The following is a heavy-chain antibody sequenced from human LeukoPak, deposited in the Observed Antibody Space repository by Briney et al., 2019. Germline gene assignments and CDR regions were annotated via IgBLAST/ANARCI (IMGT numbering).Heavy chain of an antibody. J-gene: IGHJ4*02. Sequence: PGGSLRLSCTGSGVSFSDYAIHWVRQTPSKGLEWVSAIWYDGGYEYYADSVRGRFTISRHNSKSTVYLQMNSLGAEDTALYLCSRDGGPYGDMFFDFWGQGTLVTVSS. CDR1: GVSFSDYA. D-gene: IGHD4-17*01. V-gene: IGHV3-33*01. CDR3: SRDGGPYGDMFFDF. CDR2: IWYDGGYE.